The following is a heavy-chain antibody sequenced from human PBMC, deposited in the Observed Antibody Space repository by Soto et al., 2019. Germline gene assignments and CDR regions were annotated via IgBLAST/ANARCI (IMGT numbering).Heavy chain of an antibody. CDR2: MYYGGNT. V-gene: IGHV4-31*03. CDR1: GGSISSGGYY. D-gene: IGHD3-10*01. CDR3: ARSQFYFGSAPSLDY. J-gene: IGHJ4*02. Sequence: QVRLQESGPGLVKPSQTLSLTCTVSGGSISSGGYYWSWIRQHPGKGLEWIGYMYYGGNTYSNPYLQTRVTIXXHXSXXPFSLQLSSVTAADTATYYCARSQFYFGSAPSLDYWGQGTLVTVSS.